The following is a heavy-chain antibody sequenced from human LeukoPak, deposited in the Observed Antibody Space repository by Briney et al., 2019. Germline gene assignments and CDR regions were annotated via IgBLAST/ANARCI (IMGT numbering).Heavy chain of an antibody. CDR2: ISGYDGNR. V-gene: IGHV1-18*01. Sequence: ASVKVSCKASGYIFTSYGISWVRQAPGQGLERMGWISGYDGNRNYEQKFQGRVTLTTDTSTTTAYMELRNLRSDDTAVYYCARDPLHYYGSGFDPWGQGTLVTVSS. J-gene: IGHJ5*02. D-gene: IGHD3-10*01. CDR1: GYIFTSYG. CDR3: ARDPLHYYGSGFDP.